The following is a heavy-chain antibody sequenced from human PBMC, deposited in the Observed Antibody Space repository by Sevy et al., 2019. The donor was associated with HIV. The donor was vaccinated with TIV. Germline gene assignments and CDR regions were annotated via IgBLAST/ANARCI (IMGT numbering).Heavy chain of an antibody. CDR2: ISSRGSTI. CDR3: ARVRYTYGSYYFDY. CDR1: EFTFSDYY. J-gene: IGHJ4*02. D-gene: IGHD5-18*01. Sequence: GESLKISCAASEFTFSDYYISWIRQAPGKGLEWVTHISSRGSTIYYADSVKGRFTISRDNAKNSLYLQMNSLRAEDTAVYYCARVRYTYGSYYFDYWGQGTLVTVSS. V-gene: IGHV3-11*01.